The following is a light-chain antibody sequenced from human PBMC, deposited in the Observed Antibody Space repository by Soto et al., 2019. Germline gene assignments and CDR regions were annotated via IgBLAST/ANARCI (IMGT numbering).Light chain of an antibody. CDR1: QSVTTK. V-gene: IGKV3-15*01. CDR2: DAS. Sequence: EIVLTQSPGTLSVSPGERATLSSRASQSVTTKLAWYQQKPGQVPRLLIYDASTRAAGIPGRFSGSGSGTEFTLTISSLQSEDFAVYYCQQYDNWRTFGQGTKVEIK. CDR3: QQYDNWRT. J-gene: IGKJ1*01.